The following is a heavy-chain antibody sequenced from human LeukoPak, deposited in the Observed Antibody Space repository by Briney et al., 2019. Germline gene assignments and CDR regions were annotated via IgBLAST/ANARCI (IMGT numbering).Heavy chain of an antibody. V-gene: IGHV1-69*05. CDR3: ARDGAAAGTY. D-gene: IGHD6-13*01. Sequence: VASVKVSCKASGGTFSSYAISWVRQAPGQGLEWMGGIIPIFGTANYAQKFQGRVTITTDESTSTAYMELSSLRSEDTAVYYCARDGAAAGTYWGQGTLVTVSS. J-gene: IGHJ4*02. CDR1: GGTFSSYA. CDR2: IIPIFGTA.